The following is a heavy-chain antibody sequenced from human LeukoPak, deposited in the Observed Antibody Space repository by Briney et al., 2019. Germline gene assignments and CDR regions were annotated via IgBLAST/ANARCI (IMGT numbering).Heavy chain of an antibody. CDR1: GYSISSGYY. V-gene: IGHV4-38-2*02. CDR2: IYHSGST. CDR3: ARAMYYYDSSGYYPGLGY. D-gene: IGHD3-22*01. J-gene: IGHJ4*02. Sequence: PSETLSLTCTVSGYSISSGYYWGWIRQPPGKGLEWIGSIYHSGSTYYNPSLKSRVTISVDTSKNQFSLKLSSVTAADTAVYYCARAMYYYDSSGYYPGLGYWGQGTLVTVSS.